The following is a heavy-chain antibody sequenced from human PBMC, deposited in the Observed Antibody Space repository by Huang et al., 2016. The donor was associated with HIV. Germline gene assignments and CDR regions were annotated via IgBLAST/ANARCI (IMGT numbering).Heavy chain of an antibody. J-gene: IGHJ5*02. V-gene: IGHV4-39*01. CDR2: IYSSGTT. Sequence: QLQLQESGPGLVKPSETLSLTCSVSGGSISSSSYYWGWIRQPPGKGLEWIGSIYSSGTTYYNPSLKSRFTISVDTSKNQFSRKWSSVTAADTAVYYCAGQGRIVGIPAAPLRFDPWGQGTLVSVSS. CDR1: GGSISSSSYY. D-gene: IGHD6-13*01. CDR3: AGQGRIVGIPAAPLRFDP.